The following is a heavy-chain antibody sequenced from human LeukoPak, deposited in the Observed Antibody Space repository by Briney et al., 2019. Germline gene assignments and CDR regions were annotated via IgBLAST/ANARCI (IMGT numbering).Heavy chain of an antibody. J-gene: IGHJ4*02. CDR3: ARGHGYCSSTSCSSNFDY. D-gene: IGHD2-2*01. CDR1: GYTFTSYD. Sequence: ASVTVSCKASGYTFTSYDINWVRQATGQGLEWMGWMNPNSGNTGYAQKFQGRVTMTRINSISTACMELSILRSEDTAVYYCARGHGYCSSTSCSSNFDYWGQGTLVTVSS. CDR2: MNPNSGNT. V-gene: IGHV1-8*01.